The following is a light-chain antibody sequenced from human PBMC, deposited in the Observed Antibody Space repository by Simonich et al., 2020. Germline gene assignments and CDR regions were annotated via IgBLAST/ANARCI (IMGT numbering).Light chain of an antibody. Sequence: DIVMTQSPDSLAVSLGERATINCKSSQSVLYSSNNKNYLAWYQQKPGQPPKLLILWASTRESGVPDRFSGSGSGTDFTLTISSLQAEDVAVYYCQQYYSTPWTFGQGTKVEIK. CDR1: QSVLYSSNNKNY. J-gene: IGKJ1*01. CDR3: QQYYSTPWT. V-gene: IGKV4-1*01. CDR2: WAS.